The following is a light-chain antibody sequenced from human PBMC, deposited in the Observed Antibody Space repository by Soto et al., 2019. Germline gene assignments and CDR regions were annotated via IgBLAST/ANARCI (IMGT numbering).Light chain of an antibody. J-gene: IGKJ4*01. CDR1: QDISNY. Sequence: DIPMTQSPSSLSAAVGDSVTITCQASQDISNYLNWYQQIPGKAPKLLIYDASNLETRVPSRFSGSGSGTDFTFTISSLQPEDIATYYCQQYDNLPLTFGGGTKVEIK. CDR2: DAS. V-gene: IGKV1-33*01. CDR3: QQYDNLPLT.